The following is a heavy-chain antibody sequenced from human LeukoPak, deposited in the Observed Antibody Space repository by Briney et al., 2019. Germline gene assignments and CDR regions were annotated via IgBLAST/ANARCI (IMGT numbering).Heavy chain of an antibody. CDR2: IFHSGST. D-gene: IGHD3-22*01. J-gene: IGHJ5*02. CDR3: ARGVGYYDSSGYREYNWFDP. Sequence: PSETLSLTCIVSGYSISSGYYWGWIRQPPGKGLEWIGSIFHSGSTYYNPPLKSRVTISVDTSKNQFSPKLSSVTAADTAVYYCARGVGYYDSSGYREYNWFDPWGQGTLVTVSS. V-gene: IGHV4-38-2*02. CDR1: GYSISSGYY.